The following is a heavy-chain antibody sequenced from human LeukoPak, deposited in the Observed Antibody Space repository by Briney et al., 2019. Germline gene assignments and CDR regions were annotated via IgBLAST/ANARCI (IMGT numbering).Heavy chain of an antibody. CDR3: ARDDSSGFLIDY. J-gene: IGHJ4*02. CDR2: INPNSGGT. Sequence: ASVKVSCKASGYTFTGYYMHWVRRAPGQGLEWMGWINPNSGGTNYAQKFQGRVTMTRDTSISTAYMELSRLRSDDTAVYCCARDDSSGFLIDYWGQGTLVTVSS. V-gene: IGHV1-2*02. D-gene: IGHD3-22*01. CDR1: GYTFTGYY.